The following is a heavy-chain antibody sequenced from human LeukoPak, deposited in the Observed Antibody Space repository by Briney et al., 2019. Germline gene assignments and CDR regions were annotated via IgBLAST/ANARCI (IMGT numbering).Heavy chain of an antibody. V-gene: IGHV4-59*01. CDR1: GGSISSYY. CDR2: IFHFGSP. Sequence: SETLSLTCIVSGGSISSYYWSWIRQPPGKGLEWIGYIFHFGSPHYSPSLRSRVTISIDTSKNQFSLKLTSVTTADTAIYYCASSRRGYTSGWFFDYWGQGALVTVSS. D-gene: IGHD6-13*01. CDR3: ASSRRGYTSGWFFDY. J-gene: IGHJ4*02.